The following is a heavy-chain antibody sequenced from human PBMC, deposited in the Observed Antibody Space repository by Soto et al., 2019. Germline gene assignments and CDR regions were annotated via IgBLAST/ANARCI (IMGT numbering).Heavy chain of an antibody. CDR2: IIPIFGTA. CDR3: AREGTTVTTLDY. J-gene: IGHJ4*02. CDR1: GGTFSSYA. V-gene: IGHV1-69*13. Sequence: VASVKVSCKASGGTFSSYAISWVRQAPGQGLEWMGGIIPIFGTANYAQKFQGRVTITADESTSTAYMELSSLRSEDTAVYYCAREGTTVTTLDYWGQGTLVTVSS. D-gene: IGHD4-17*01.